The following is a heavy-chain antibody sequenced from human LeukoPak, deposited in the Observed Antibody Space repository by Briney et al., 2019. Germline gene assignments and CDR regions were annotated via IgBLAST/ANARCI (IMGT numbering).Heavy chain of an antibody. Sequence: GGPLRLSCAASGFTFSNYGMHWVRQAPGKGLEWVAVISYDGSNKYYTDSVKGRFTISRDNSKNTLYLQMNSLRAEDTAVYYCAKDRTAGYDGLVDYWGQGTLVTVSS. V-gene: IGHV3-30*18. CDR3: AKDRTAGYDGLVDY. J-gene: IGHJ4*02. CDR1: GFTFSNYG. D-gene: IGHD5-12*01. CDR2: ISYDGSNK.